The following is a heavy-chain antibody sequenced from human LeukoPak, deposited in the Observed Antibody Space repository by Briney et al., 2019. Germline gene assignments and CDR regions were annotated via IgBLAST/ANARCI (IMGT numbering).Heavy chain of an antibody. CDR1: GYTFTSDD. J-gene: IGHJ3*02. Sequence: ASVKVSCKASGYTFTSDDINWVRQATGQGLEWMGWMNPNSGNTGYAQKFQGRVTMTRNTSISTAYMELSSLRSEDTAVYYCARGGGSTATDAFDIWGQGTMVTVSS. CDR2: MNPNSGNT. D-gene: IGHD5-18*01. CDR3: ARGGGSTATDAFDI. V-gene: IGHV1-8*01.